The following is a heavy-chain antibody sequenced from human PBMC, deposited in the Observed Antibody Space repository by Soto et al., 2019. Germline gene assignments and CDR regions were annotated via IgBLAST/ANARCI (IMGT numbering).Heavy chain of an antibody. J-gene: IGHJ6*04. CDR1: GFTFSSYA. D-gene: IGHD2-2*01. Sequence: SLRLSCAASGFTFSSYAMHWVRQAPGKGLEYVSAISSNGGSAYYANSVKGRFTISRDNSKNTLYLQMGSLRAEDMAVYYCASSSNIVVVPAATPDVWGKGTTVTVSS. V-gene: IGHV3-64*01. CDR3: ASSSNIVVVPAATPDV. CDR2: ISSNGGSA.